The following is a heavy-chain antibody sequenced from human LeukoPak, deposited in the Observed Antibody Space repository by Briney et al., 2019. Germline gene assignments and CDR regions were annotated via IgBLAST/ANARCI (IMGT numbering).Heavy chain of an antibody. Sequence: SETLSLTCTVSGYSISSGYYWGWIRQPPGKGLEWIGRIYNGGIITYNPSLKSRVTISVDTSKNQFSLKLSSVTAADTAVYYCARHDWGMMTIYWGQGTLVTVSS. J-gene: IGHJ4*02. D-gene: IGHD3-9*01. CDR1: GYSISSGYY. CDR2: IYNGGII. CDR3: ARHDWGMMTIY. V-gene: IGHV4-38-2*02.